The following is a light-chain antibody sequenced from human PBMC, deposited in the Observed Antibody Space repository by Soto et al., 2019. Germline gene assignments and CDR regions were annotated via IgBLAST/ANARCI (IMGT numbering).Light chain of an antibody. Sequence: QSALTQPASVSGSPGQSITISCTGTSGDIGSYNRVSWYQQHPGKAPKLIIYEVTDRPSGVSNRFSGSKSGNTASLTISGVQAEDEAEYYCSSYTNINTRACVFGTRTKLTVL. V-gene: IGLV2-14*01. CDR3: SSYTNINTRACV. CDR2: EVT. CDR1: SGDIGSYNR. J-gene: IGLJ1*01.